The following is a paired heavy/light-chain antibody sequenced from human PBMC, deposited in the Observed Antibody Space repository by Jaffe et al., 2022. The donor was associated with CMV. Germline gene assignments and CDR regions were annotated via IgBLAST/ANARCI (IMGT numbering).Heavy chain of an antibody. CDR2: FDPEEGET. Sequence: QAQLVQSGAEVKKPGASVRVSCRVSGFTRSELSINWVRQAPGKGLEWMGGFDPEEGETIYGQKFQDRLTVTEDLSTDTAYMDLTSLRSDDTAIYYCATISDILTGFFTFDLWGQGTLVTVSA. CDR1: GFTRSELS. J-gene: IGHJ5*02. V-gene: IGHV1-24*01. D-gene: IGHD3-9*01. CDR3: ATISDILTGFFTFDL.
Light chain of an antibody. CDR2: AAS. Sequence: DIQMTQSPSSLSASVGDRVTITCRTSQSIGKYLNWYQQKPGRAPKLLIYAASNLQSGVPPRFSGRGSETDFTLTINSLQPEDFATYYCQQSFTTRLFTFGPGTKVDI. V-gene: IGKV1-39*01. J-gene: IGKJ3*01. CDR3: QQSFTTRLFT. CDR1: QSIGKY.